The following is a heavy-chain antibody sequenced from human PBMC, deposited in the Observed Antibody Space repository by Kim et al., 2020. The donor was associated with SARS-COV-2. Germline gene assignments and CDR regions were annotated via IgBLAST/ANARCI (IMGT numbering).Heavy chain of an antibody. CDR2: ST. V-gene: IGHV4-34*01. J-gene: IGHJ4*02. D-gene: IGHD1-26*01. CDR3: AIGRDHFDY. Sequence: STSNNPSLTRRVTISVEPSKNQFSRKLSSVTAEDTAVYYCAIGRDHFDYWGQGTLVTVSS.